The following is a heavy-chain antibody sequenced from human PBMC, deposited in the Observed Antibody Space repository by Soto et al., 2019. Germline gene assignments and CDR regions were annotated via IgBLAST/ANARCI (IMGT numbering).Heavy chain of an antibody. V-gene: IGHV3-23*01. CDR1: GFSFSDYA. D-gene: IGHD3-22*01. Sequence: EVHLLESGGALVQPGGSLTLSCAASGFSFSDYAMSWVRQAPGKGLEWVSSISRTGDSVYYADSVKGRFAISRDRSKNRLSLQMNSLRVEDTAVYYCAKGPDGSGYYHNWFDSWGQGTLITVSS. CDR2: ISRTGDSV. J-gene: IGHJ5*01. CDR3: AKGPDGSGYYHNWFDS.